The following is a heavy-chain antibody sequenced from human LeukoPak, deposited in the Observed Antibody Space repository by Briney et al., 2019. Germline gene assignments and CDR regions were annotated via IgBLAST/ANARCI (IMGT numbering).Heavy chain of an antibody. Sequence: ASVKVSCKASGYXFSDYYIHWVRQAPGQGLEWMGIINPSIESTNYAQKFQGRVTMTRDTSTSTVYMELSRLTSEDTAVYYCAREWRIQLYLPDYWGQGTLVTVSS. J-gene: IGHJ4*02. CDR3: AREWRIQLYLPDY. V-gene: IGHV1-46*01. CDR2: INPSIEST. D-gene: IGHD5-18*01. CDR1: GYXFSDYY.